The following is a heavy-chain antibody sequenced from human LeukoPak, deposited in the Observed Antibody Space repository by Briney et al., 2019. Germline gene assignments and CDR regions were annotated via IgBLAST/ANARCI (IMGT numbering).Heavy chain of an antibody. Sequence: PSETLSLTCTVSGVSISSYYWSWIRQPPGKGLEWIGYIYYSGSTNYNPSLKSRVTISVDTSKNQFSLKLSSVTAADTAVYYCARVDPSYGDYAFDYWGQGTLVTVSS. J-gene: IGHJ4*02. V-gene: IGHV4-59*01. CDR3: ARVDPSYGDYAFDY. CDR1: GVSISSYY. D-gene: IGHD4-17*01. CDR2: IYYSGST.